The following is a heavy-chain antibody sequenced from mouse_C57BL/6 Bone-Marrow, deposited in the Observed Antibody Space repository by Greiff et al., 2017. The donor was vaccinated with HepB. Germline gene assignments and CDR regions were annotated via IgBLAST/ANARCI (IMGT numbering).Heavy chain of an antibody. J-gene: IGHJ2*01. CDR2: ISTYYGDA. CDR3: AAYYSNYEGY. CDR1: GYTFTDYA. V-gene: IGHV1-67*01. Sequence: VQLQQSGPELVRPGVSVKISCKGSGYTFTDYAMHWVKQSHAKSLEWIGVISTYYGDASYNQKFKDEATMTVDKSSSTAYMELARLTSEDSAVYYCAAYYSNYEGYWGQGTTLTVSS. D-gene: IGHD2-5*01.